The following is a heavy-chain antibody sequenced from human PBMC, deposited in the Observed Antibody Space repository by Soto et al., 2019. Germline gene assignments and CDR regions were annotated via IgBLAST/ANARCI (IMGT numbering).Heavy chain of an antibody. CDR2: ISAYNGNT. J-gene: IGHJ6*02. CDR3: ARDSDSSSRYTGHYYYYGMDV. D-gene: IGHD6-13*01. V-gene: IGHV1-18*04. Sequence: ASVKVSCKASGYTFTSYGISWVRQAPGQGLEWMGWISAYNGNTNYAQKLQGRVTMTTDTSTSTAYMELRSLRSDDTAVYYCARDSDSSSRYTGHYYYYGMDVWGQGTTVTVSS. CDR1: GYTFTSYG.